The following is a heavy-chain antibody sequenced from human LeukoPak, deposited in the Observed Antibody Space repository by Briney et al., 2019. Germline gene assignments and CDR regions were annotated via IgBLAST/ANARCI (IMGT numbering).Heavy chain of an antibody. CDR2: IIPIFGTA. CDR1: GGTFSSYS. Sequence: SSVKVSFKASGGTFSSYSISWVRQPPAQGLEWLGWIIPIFGTAYYVQKFQGRVTITADESTSTAYMERSSLKSKDTAVYYCASNNLNYGDYGWFDPWGQGTLVTVSS. CDR3: ASNNLNYGDYGWFDP. J-gene: IGHJ5*02. V-gene: IGHV1-69*13. D-gene: IGHD4-17*01.